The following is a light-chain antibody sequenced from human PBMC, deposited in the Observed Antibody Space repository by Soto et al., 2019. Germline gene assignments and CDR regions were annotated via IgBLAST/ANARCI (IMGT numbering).Light chain of an antibody. CDR1: QYINTR. V-gene: IGKV3-15*01. Sequence: EIVLTQSPATLSSFPGDRVTLSCRASQYINTRLAWYQQKPGQAPRLLIYAASTRATGIPARFSGSGSGTEFTLTISSLQSEDFAVYYCQQYNNWPVFGQGTKVDIK. J-gene: IGKJ1*01. CDR3: QQYNNWPV. CDR2: AAS.